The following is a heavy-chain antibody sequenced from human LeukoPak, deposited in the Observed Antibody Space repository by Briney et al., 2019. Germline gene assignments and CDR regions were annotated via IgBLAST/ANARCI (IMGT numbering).Heavy chain of an antibody. V-gene: IGHV4-30-4*01. CDR2: IYYSGST. CDR3: ARGTYRVAGTHNWFDP. J-gene: IGHJ5*02. Sequence: SETLSHTCTVSGGSISSGDYYWSWIRQPPGKGLEWIGYIYYSGSTYYNPSLKSRVTISVDTSKNQFSLKLSSVTAADTAVYYCARGTYRVAGTHNWFDPWGQGTLVTVSS. D-gene: IGHD6-19*01. CDR1: GGSISSGDYY.